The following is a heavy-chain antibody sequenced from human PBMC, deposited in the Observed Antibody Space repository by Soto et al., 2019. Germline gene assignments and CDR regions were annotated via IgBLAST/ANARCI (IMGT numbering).Heavy chain of an antibody. CDR3: ARSLYGLDY. Sequence: LRLSCAVSGFTFSSYSVNWVRQTPRKGLEWVSYISSSSNTIYYADSVKGRFTVSTDNAKNSLYLQMNSLRDEDTAVYYCARSLYGLDYWSQGTLVTVSS. CDR1: GFTFSSYS. J-gene: IGHJ4*02. V-gene: IGHV3-48*02. D-gene: IGHD3-10*01. CDR2: ISSSSNTI.